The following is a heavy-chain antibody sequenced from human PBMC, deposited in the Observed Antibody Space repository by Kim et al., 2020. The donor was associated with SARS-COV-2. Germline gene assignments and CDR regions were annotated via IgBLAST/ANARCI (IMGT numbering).Heavy chain of an antibody. CDR3: ASLAAGYGMDV. J-gene: IGHJ6*02. Sequence: NTNYHPSLKSRVTLSVDTSKNQFSLKLNPVTAADTAVYYCASLAAGYGMDVWGQGTTVTVSS. CDR2: NT. D-gene: IGHD6-13*01. V-gene: IGHV4-59*01.